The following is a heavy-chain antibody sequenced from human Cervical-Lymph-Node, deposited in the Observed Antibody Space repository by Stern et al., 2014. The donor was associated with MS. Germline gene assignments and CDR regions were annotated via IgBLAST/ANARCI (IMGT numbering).Heavy chain of an antibody. J-gene: IGHJ6*02. CDR1: GINYNDYV. CDR3: AKEVLNSNSHYYGMDV. D-gene: IGHD4-23*01. V-gene: IGHV1-69*01. Sequence: MQLVESGAEVKKPGSSVKVSCKASGINYNDYVISWVRQAPGQGLEWMGGIIPKFGKAAYAQKFQDRVTITADASTSTAYMELTSLTSEDTAVYYCAKEVLNSNSHYYGMDVWGQGTTVTVSS. CDR2: IIPKFGKA.